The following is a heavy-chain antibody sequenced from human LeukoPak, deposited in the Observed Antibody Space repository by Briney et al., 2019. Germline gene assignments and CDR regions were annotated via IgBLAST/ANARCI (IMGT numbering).Heavy chain of an antibody. CDR2: INGDGGST. CDR1: GLTFSTYW. J-gene: IGHJ3*02. D-gene: IGHD5/OR15-5a*01. CDR3: ARGGVSGGFDI. Sequence: PGGSLRLSCTASGLTFSTYWMHWVRQFPGKGLGWVSQINGDGGSTFYADSVKRRFTITRDSSKNTLYLQVNSLRVEDTAVYYCARGGVSGGFDICGQGTTVTV. V-gene: IGHV3-74*01.